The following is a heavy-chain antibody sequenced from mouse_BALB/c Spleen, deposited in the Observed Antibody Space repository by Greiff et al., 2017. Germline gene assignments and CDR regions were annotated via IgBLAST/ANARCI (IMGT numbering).Heavy chain of an antibody. J-gene: IGHJ2*01. CDR2: ISYSGST. CDR3: ARSITTATSFDY. V-gene: IGHV3-2*02. Sequence: VQLKQSGPGLVKPSQSLSLTCTVTGYSITSDYAWNWIRQFPGNKLEWMGYISYSGSTSYNPSLKSRISITRDTSKNQFFLQLNSVTTEDTATYYCARSITTATSFDYWGQGTTLTVSS. CDR1: GYSITSDYA. D-gene: IGHD1-2*01.